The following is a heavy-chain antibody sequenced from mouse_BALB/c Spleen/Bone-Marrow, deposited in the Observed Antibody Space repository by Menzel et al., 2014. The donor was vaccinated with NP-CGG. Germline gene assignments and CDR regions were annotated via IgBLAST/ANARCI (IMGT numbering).Heavy chain of an antibody. CDR1: GYSITSGYS. Sequence: EVKLMESGPDLVRPSQSLSLPCTVTGYSITSGYSWHWIRQFPGNKLEWMGYIHYSGSTNYNPSLKSRISITRDTSKNQFFLQLNSVTTEDTATYYCARSTVVPYWYFDVWGAGTTVTVSS. CDR2: IHYSGST. V-gene: IGHV3-1*02. J-gene: IGHJ1*01. D-gene: IGHD1-1*01. CDR3: ARSTVVPYWYFDV.